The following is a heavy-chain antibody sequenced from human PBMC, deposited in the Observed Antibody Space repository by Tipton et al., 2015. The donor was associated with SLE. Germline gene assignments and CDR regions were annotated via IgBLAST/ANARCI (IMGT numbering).Heavy chain of an antibody. CDR3: ARVGDYYGSGSYPADAFDI. CDR2: INHSGST. V-gene: IGHV4-34*01. D-gene: IGHD3-10*01. CDR1: GGSFSGYY. Sequence: TLSLTCAVYGGSFSGYYWSWIRQPPGKGLEWIGEINHSGSTNYNPSLKSRVTISVDTSKNQFSLKLSSVTAADTAVYYCARVGDYYGSGSYPADAFDIWGQGTMVTVSS. J-gene: IGHJ3*02.